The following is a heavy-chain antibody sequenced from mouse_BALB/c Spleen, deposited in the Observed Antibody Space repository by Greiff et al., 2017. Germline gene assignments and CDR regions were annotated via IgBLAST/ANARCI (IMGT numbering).Heavy chain of an antibody. CDR3: ARGYYCSSFFAY. CDR1: GFTFSDYY. CDR2: ISDGGSYT. J-gene: IGHJ3*01. Sequence: EVKLVESGGGLVKPGGSLKLSCAASGFTFSDYYMYWVRQTPEKRLEWVATISDGGSYTYYPDSVKGRFTISRDNAKTNLYLQMSSLKSEDTAMFYCARGYYCSSFFAYWGQGTLVTVSA. D-gene: IGHD1-1*01. V-gene: IGHV5-4*02.